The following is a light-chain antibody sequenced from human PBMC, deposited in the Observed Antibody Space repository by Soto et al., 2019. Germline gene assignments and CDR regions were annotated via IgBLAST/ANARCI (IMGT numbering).Light chain of an antibody. Sequence: IVLTQSPVTLAPSPGGIATLSRSARQSVSNNYLAWYQQKPGQAPRLLIYGASNRATGIPDRFSGSGSGTDFTLTISRLEPEDFAVYYCKQYGSSGTFGQGTKVDIK. CDR1: QSVSNNY. CDR3: KQYGSSGT. J-gene: IGKJ1*01. V-gene: IGKV3-20*01. CDR2: GAS.